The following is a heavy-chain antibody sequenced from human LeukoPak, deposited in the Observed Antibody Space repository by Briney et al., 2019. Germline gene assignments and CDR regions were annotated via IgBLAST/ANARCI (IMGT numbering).Heavy chain of an antibody. V-gene: IGHV4-59*08. D-gene: IGHD3-9*01. CDR2: IYYSGST. CDR1: GGSINNYY. J-gene: IGHJ4*02. Sequence: PSETLSLTCTVSGGSINNYYWSWIRQPPGKGLEWIAYIYYSGSTNYNPSLKGRVTISLDTSKNQFSLKLSSVTAADTAVYYCARRGDILTGYYIHWGQGTLVTVSS. CDR3: ARRGDILTGYYIH.